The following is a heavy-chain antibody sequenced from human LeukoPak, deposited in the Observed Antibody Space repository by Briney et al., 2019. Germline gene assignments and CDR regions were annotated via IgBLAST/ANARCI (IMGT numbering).Heavy chain of an antibody. V-gene: IGHV4-61*01. D-gene: IGHD2/OR15-2a*01. CDR2: IDYRGNT. J-gene: IGHJ6*03. Sequence: SGTLSLTCTVSGASVTNGLYYWSWIRQTPGKGLEWIGYIDYRGNTKYNPSLQSRVFIFVDTSESQFSLRLSSVTAADTAVYYCARRVYDYNYYMDVWGSGTTVTVSS. CDR3: ARRVYDYNYYMDV. CDR1: GASVTNGLYY.